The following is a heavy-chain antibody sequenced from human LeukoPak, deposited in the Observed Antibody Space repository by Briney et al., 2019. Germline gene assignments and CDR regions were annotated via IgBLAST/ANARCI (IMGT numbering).Heavy chain of an antibody. CDR2: MNPSNSYT. V-gene: IGHV5-10-1*01. Sequence: EDPLKISCKASGSSFTSYWISWVRQMPGKGLGWMGRMNPSNSYTNYSPSFQGHVTISADKSISTAYLQWSSLKASDTAMYYCARRYSSGCYPLDYWGQGTLV. D-gene: IGHD6-19*01. CDR1: GSSFTSYW. CDR3: ARRYSSGCYPLDY. J-gene: IGHJ4*02.